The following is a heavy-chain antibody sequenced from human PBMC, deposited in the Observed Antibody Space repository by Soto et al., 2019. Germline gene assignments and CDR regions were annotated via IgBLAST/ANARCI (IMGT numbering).Heavy chain of an antibody. V-gene: IGHV3-11*01. D-gene: IGHD6-25*01. CDR2: ISDSGSTI. J-gene: IGHJ5*02. CDR3: ARGGSGWTRGGWLGP. CDR1: GFTFSDYY. Sequence: QMQLVQSGGGLVKPGGSLTLSCKASGFTFSDYYMIWVRQTRGKGLEWLSYISDSGSTIYYGDSVRARFTIFRENAANSVYLQLDGLTGGDTAFYYCARGGSGWTRGGWLGPWGQGSLVTVSS.